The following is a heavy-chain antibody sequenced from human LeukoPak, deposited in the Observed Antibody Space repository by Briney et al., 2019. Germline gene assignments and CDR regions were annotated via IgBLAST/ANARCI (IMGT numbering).Heavy chain of an antibody. CDR2: INPNSGGT. Sequence: GASVKVSCKASGYTFTSYGISWVRQAPGQGLEWMGWINPNSGGTNYAQKFQGWVTMTRDTSISTAYMELSRLRSDDTAVYYCARGGLRYFDWLLYEGGYYFDYWGQGTLVTVSS. D-gene: IGHD3-9*01. CDR3: ARGGLRYFDWLLYEGGYYFDY. J-gene: IGHJ4*02. CDR1: GYTFTSYG. V-gene: IGHV1-2*04.